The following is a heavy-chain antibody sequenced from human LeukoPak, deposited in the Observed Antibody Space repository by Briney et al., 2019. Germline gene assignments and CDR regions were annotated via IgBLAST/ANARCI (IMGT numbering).Heavy chain of an antibody. V-gene: IGHV4-34*01. J-gene: IGHJ5*02. D-gene: IGHD2-8*01. Sequence: SETLSLTCAVYGGPFSGYYWSWIRQPPGKGLEWIGEINHSGSTHYNPSLKSRVTISVDTSKNQFSLRLSSVTAADTAVYYCARGLPFTIVLMVYGNWFDPWGQGTLVTVSS. CDR3: ARGLPFTIVLMVYGNWFDP. CDR1: GGPFSGYY. CDR2: INHSGST.